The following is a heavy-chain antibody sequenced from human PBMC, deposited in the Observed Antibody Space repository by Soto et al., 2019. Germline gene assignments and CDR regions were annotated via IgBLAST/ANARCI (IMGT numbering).Heavy chain of an antibody. J-gene: IGHJ4*02. D-gene: IGHD6-19*01. Sequence: EVQLVESGGGLVQPGGSLRLSCAASGFTFSSYDMHWVRQATGKGLEWVSVIGIAGETYYPDSVKGRFTISRENAKNSLYLQMNSLRAGDTAVYYCARTVAGTYFDFWGQGTLVTVSS. CDR2: IGIAGET. V-gene: IGHV3-13*04. CDR3: ARTVAGTYFDF. CDR1: GFTFSSYD.